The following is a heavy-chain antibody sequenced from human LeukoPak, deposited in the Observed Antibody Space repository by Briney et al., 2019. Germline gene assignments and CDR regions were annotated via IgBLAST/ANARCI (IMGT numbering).Heavy chain of an antibody. CDR3: AGDRGYSIFDY. D-gene: IGHD3-22*01. CDR2: IKDVGSEI. J-gene: IGHJ4*02. V-gene: IGHV3-7*01. CDR1: AFTFSSYW. Sequence: PGGSLRLSCEASAFTFSSYWMSWVRQAPGKGLEGVGNIKDVGSEINTVDSVKGRFTISRDNAKNSLFLQRNSLRVEDTAVYYCAGDRGYSIFDYWGQGDLVTVSS.